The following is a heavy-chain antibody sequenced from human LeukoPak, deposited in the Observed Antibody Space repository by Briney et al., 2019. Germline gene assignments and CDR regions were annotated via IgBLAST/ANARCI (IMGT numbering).Heavy chain of an antibody. D-gene: IGHD4-17*01. CDR3: ARHNYGDYVFYY. Sequence: SETLSLTCTVSGGSISSSSYYWGWMRQPPGKGLEWIGSMYYSGSTYYNPSLKSRVTISVDTSKNQFSLKLSSVTAADTAVYYCARHNYGDYVFYYWGQGTLVTVSS. V-gene: IGHV4-39*01. J-gene: IGHJ4*02. CDR2: MYYSGST. CDR1: GGSISSSSYY.